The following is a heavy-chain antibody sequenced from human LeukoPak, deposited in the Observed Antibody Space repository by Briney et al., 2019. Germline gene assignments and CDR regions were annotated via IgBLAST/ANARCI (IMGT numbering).Heavy chain of an antibody. J-gene: IGHJ4*02. CDR3: ASRPADTTWYGVFDY. V-gene: IGHV4-59*11. D-gene: IGHD3-10*01. Sequence: MPSETLSLTCSVSGGSINSHYWSWIRQPPGKQLEWIGYIFDTGNTNYNPSLASRVTMSVDTSRAQFFLRLSPVTAADTAIYYCASRPADTTWYGVFDYWSQGTLVTVSS. CDR1: GGSINSHY. CDR2: IFDTGNT.